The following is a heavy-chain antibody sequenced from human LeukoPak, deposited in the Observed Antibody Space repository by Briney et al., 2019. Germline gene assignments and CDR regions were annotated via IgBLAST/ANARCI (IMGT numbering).Heavy chain of an antibody. CDR1: GLTVSTTY. D-gene: IGHD3-10*01. Sequence: PGGSLSLSCALSGLTVSTTYMTWVRQAPGRGLEWVSVIYNSGNTYYADSVKGRFTISRDNSKNTVYLQMNSLRADDTAVYYCVRAGASGRSGRLVPGAFDVWGQGTMVTVSS. CDR2: IYNSGNT. CDR3: VRAGASGRSGRLVPGAFDV. J-gene: IGHJ3*01. V-gene: IGHV3-53*01.